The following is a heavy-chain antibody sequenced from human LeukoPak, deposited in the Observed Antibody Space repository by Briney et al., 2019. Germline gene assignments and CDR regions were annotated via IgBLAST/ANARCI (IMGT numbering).Heavy chain of an antibody. CDR3: ARGIWFGELLPGDY. CDR2: IYYSGST. D-gene: IGHD3-10*01. V-gene: IGHV4-59*01. Sequence: SETLSLTCTVSGGSISSYYWSWIRQPPGKGLEWIGYIYYSGSTNYNPSLKSRATISVDTSKNQFSPKLSSVTAADTAVYYCARGIWFGELLPGDYWGQGTLVTVSS. J-gene: IGHJ4*02. CDR1: GGSISSYY.